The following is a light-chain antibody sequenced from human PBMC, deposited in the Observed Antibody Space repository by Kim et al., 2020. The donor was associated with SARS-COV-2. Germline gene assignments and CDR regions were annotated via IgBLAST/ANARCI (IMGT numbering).Light chain of an antibody. J-gene: IGKJ4*01. V-gene: IGKV3-11*01. CDR2: DGF. CDR1: QSVSTY. CDR3: QQRMNWPLT. Sequence: LSPGERATRSCRASQSVSTYLAWYQQKPGQAPRLLIYDGFNRATGVPVRFSGSGSGTDLTLTFSSLEPEDFAVYYCQQRMNWPLTFGGGTKVEIK.